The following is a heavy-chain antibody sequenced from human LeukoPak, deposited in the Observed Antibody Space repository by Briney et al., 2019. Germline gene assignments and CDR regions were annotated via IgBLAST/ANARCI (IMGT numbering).Heavy chain of an antibody. D-gene: IGHD3-3*01. CDR1: GGSFSGYY. Sequence: SETLSLTCAVYGGSFSGYYWSWIRQPPGKGLEWIGEINHSGSTNYNPSLKSRVTISVDTSKNQFSPKLTSVTAADTAVYYCARDKDGVQEVDYWGQGTLVTVSS. V-gene: IGHV4-34*01. CDR2: INHSGST. J-gene: IGHJ4*02. CDR3: ARDKDGVQEVDY.